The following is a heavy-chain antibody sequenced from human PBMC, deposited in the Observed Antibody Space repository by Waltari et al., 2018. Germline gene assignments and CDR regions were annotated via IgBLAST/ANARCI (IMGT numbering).Heavy chain of an antibody. J-gene: IGHJ3*02. CDR3: ASYCSGGSCYEMENAFDI. Sequence: QVQLVQSGAEVKKPGSSVKVSCKASGGTFSSYAISWVRQAPGQGLEWMGGIIPIFGTANYAQKFQGRVTITADKSTSTAYMELSSLRSEDTAVYYCASYCSGGSCYEMENAFDIWGQGTMVTVSS. CDR2: IIPIFGTA. CDR1: GGTFSSYA. D-gene: IGHD2-15*01. V-gene: IGHV1-69*06.